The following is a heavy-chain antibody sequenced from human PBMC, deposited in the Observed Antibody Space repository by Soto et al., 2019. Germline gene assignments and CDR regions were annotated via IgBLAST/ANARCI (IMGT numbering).Heavy chain of an antibody. CDR3: AKFGDDYIWWSPIQIRHAFDI. CDR2: ISWNSGSI. D-gene: IGHD3-16*01. CDR1: GFTFDDYA. V-gene: IGHV3-9*01. Sequence: EVQLVESGGGLVQPGRSRRLSCAGSGFTFDDYAMHWVRQAPGKGLEWVSGISWNSGSIGYADSVKGRFTISRDNAKNSLYLQMNSLRAEDTALYYCAKFGDDYIWWSPIQIRHAFDIWGQGTMVTVSS. J-gene: IGHJ3*02.